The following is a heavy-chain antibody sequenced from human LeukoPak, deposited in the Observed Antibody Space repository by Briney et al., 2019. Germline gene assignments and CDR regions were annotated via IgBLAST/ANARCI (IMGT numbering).Heavy chain of an antibody. V-gene: IGHV3-7*01. CDR1: GFTFNSYW. CDR3: ARIYYFGDNNWRYFDN. CDR2: IDPDGSEK. J-gene: IGHJ4*02. D-gene: IGHD3-10*01. Sequence: GGSLRLSCAASGFTFNSYWMSWVRHAPGKGLEWVANIDPDGSEKQYGDSVKGRFTTSRDNAKNSLYLQMNSLRAEDTAIYYCARIYYFGDNNWRYFDNWGQGTLVTVSS.